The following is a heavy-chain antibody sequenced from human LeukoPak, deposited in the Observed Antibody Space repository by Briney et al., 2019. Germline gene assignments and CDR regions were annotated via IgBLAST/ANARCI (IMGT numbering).Heavy chain of an antibody. CDR3: ARDGGLTFSSAFDI. Sequence: ASVKVSCKASGYTFTGYYMHWVRQAPGQGLEWMGWINTNTGNPTYAQGFTGRFVFSLDTSVSTAYLQISSLKAEDTAVYYCARDGGLTFSSAFDIWGQGTMVTVSS. D-gene: IGHD3-10*01. V-gene: IGHV7-4-1*02. CDR2: INTNTGNP. CDR1: GYTFTGYY. J-gene: IGHJ3*02.